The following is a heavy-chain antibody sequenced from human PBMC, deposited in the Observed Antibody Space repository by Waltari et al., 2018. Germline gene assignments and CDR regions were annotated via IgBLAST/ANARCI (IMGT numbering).Heavy chain of an antibody. CDR2: IGGRGRDGQI. CDR3: ARETENCGGDCYDY. CDR1: GFTFSTYE. Sequence: EVQLVESGGGLVQPGGSLRLSCAASGFTFSTYEMNGVRQAPGKGLDWLSYIGGRGRDGQIDYADSVKGRFTISRDDAKNSLYLQMNSLRVEDTAIYYCARETENCGGDCYDYWGQGTLVTVSS. V-gene: IGHV3-48*03. D-gene: IGHD2-21*02. J-gene: IGHJ4*02.